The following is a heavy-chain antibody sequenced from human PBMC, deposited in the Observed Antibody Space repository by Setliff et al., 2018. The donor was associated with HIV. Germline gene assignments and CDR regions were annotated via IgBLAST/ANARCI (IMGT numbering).Heavy chain of an antibody. V-gene: IGHV4-38-2*02. CDR3: VRGGSWGII. D-gene: IGHD3-16*01. CDR2: MHHSGGT. CDR1: GYSISAGYN. Sequence: SETLSLTCTVSGYSISAGYNWGCIRQPPGKGLEWIGSMHHSGGTYYNPSLKTRVTISLDTSKNQFSLNLSSVTAADTAVYYCVRGGSWGIIWGQGTVVTVSS. J-gene: IGHJ3*02.